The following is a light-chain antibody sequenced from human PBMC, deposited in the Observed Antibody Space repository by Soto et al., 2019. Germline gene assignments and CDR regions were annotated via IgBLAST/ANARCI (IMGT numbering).Light chain of an antibody. CDR2: GNS. V-gene: IGLV1-40*01. Sequence: QSVLTQPPSVSGAPGQRVTISCTGSSSNIGAGYDVNWYQQHPGTAPKVLIYGNSNRPSGVPDRFSGSKSGTSASLAITGLQAEDEADYYCQSYDSALSGSVFGGGTKLTVL. CDR1: SSNIGAGYD. J-gene: IGLJ2*01. CDR3: QSYDSALSGSV.